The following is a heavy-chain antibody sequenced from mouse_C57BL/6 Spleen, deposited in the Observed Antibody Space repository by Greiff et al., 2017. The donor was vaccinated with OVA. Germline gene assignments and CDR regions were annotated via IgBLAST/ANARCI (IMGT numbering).Heavy chain of an antibody. CDR1: GFTFSSYT. CDR2: ISGGGGNT. V-gene: IGHV5-9*01. J-gene: IGHJ1*03. Sequence: DVKLVESGGGLVKPGGSLKLSCAASGFTFSSYTMPWVRQTPEKRLEWVATISGGGGNTYYPDRVKGRFTISRYKAKNTLYLQMSSLRSEDTALYYCARHTTGGWYFDVWGTGTTVTVSS. D-gene: IGHD1-1*01. CDR3: ARHTTGGWYFDV.